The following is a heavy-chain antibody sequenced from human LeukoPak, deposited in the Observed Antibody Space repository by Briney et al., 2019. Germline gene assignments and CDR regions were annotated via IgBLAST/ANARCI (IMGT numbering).Heavy chain of an antibody. Sequence: ASVKVSCKASGYTFTGYYMHWVRQAPGQGLEWMGWINPNSGGTNYAQKFQGRVTMTRDTSISTAYMELSRLRSGDTAVYYCARDLAAAAHFDYWGQGTLVTVSS. V-gene: IGHV1-2*02. CDR2: INPNSGGT. D-gene: IGHD6-13*01. CDR3: ARDLAAAAHFDY. CDR1: GYTFTGYY. J-gene: IGHJ4*02.